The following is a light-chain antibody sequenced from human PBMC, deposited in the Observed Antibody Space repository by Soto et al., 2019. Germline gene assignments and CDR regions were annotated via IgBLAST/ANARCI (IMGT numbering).Light chain of an antibody. V-gene: IGKV1-39*01. CDR2: SAS. Sequence: DIQMTQSPSSLSASVGDRVTITCRASQSISSYLNWYQQKPGKAPKLLNYSASSLQSGVPSRFSGSRFGTYVTLAISSLQPEDFETYYWPQSYSTPNFGHGTKLEIK. CDR1: QSISSY. J-gene: IGKJ2*01. CDR3: PQSYSTPN.